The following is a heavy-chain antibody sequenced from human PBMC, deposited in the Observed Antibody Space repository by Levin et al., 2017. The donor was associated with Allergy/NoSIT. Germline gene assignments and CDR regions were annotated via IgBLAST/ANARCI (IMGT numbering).Heavy chain of an antibody. CDR1: GDSISGSGVY. V-gene: IGHV4-39*02. D-gene: IGHD3-3*01. CDR2: TYYSGST. J-gene: IGHJ4*02. Sequence: NPSETLSLTCVVSGDSISGSGVYWGWIRQPPGKGLEWIGSTYYSGSTYYSSSLKSRVTISVDTSKNHFSLRLNSVTAADTAVYFCARGFSMQFAYWGQGALVTVSS. CDR3: ARGFSMQFAY.